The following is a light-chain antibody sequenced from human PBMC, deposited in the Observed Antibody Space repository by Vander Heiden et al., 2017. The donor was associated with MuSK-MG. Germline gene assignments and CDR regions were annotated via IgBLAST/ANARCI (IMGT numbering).Light chain of an antibody. V-gene: IGKV3-11*01. CDR1: QSVSSY. CDR2: DAS. Sequence: EIVLTQSPATLSLSPGKRATLSCRASQSVSSYLAWYQQKPGQAPRLLIYDASNRATGIPARFSGSGSGTDFTLTISSLEPEDFAVYYCQQRSNWPFTFGLGTKVDIK. CDR3: QQRSNWPFT. J-gene: IGKJ3*01.